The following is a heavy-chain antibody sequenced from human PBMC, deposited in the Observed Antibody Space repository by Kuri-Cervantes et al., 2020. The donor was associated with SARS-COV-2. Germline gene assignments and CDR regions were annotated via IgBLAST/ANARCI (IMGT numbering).Heavy chain of an antibody. D-gene: IGHD1-7*01. Sequence: GESLKISCAASGFTFSSYAMSWVRQAPGKGLEWVSAISGSGGSTYYADSVKGRFTISRDDATNSLFLQMSHLRADDTAVYYCARVGLKTGTTGWFDPWGQGTLVTVSS. CDR2: ISGSGGST. V-gene: IGHV3-23*01. J-gene: IGHJ5*02. CDR3: ARVGLKTGTTGWFDP. CDR1: GFTFSSYA.